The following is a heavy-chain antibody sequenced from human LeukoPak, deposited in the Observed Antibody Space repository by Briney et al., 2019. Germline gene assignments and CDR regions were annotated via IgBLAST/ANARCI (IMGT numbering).Heavy chain of an antibody. CDR3: AQVATDY. CDR2: INPNSGAP. J-gene: IGHJ4*02. V-gene: IGHV1-2*02. CDR1: GYTFTGYY. Sequence: ASVKASCKASGYTFTGYYIHWVRQAPGQGLEWMGWINPNSGAPNYAQKFQDRVTMTRDTSISTVYMELTRLRSDDTAVYYCAQVATDYWGQGTLVTVSS. D-gene: IGHD5-12*01.